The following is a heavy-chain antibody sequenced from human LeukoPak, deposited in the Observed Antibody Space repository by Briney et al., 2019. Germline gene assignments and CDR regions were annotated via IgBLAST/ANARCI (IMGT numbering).Heavy chain of an antibody. CDR2: IYYSGST. CDR1: GVSISSSHYY. J-gene: IGHJ5*02. D-gene: IGHD3-10*01. CDR3: ARDNTWYGGYWVDP. Sequence: SETLSLTCTVSGVSISSSHYYWDWIRQPPGKGLEWIGYIYYSGSTNYNPSLKSRVTISVDTSKNQFSLKLSSVTAADTAVYYCARDNTWYGGYWVDPWGQGTLVTVSS. V-gene: IGHV4-61*01.